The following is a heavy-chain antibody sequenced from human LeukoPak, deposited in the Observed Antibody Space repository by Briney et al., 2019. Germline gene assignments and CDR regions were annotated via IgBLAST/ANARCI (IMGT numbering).Heavy chain of an antibody. D-gene: IGHD3-10*01. CDR3: AKVANRGWGDAFDI. J-gene: IGHJ3*02. Sequence: GGSLRLSCAASGFTFSNFAMSWVRQAPGKGLEWVSSISGSGGSTYYADSVKGRFTISRDNSKNTLYLHMNSLRAEDTAVYYCAKVANRGWGDAFDIWGQGTMVTVSS. CDR2: ISGSGGST. CDR1: GFTFSNFA. V-gene: IGHV3-23*01.